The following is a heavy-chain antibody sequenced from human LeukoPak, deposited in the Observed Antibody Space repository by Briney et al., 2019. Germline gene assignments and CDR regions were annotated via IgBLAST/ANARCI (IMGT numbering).Heavy chain of an antibody. V-gene: IGHV3-30-3*01. Sequence: GGSLRLSCAASGFTFSSYAMHWVRQAPGKGLEWVAVISYDGSNKYYADSVKGRFTISRDNSKNTLYLQMNSLRAEDTAVYYCARGRYSGYDFDYWGQGTLGTVSS. D-gene: IGHD5-12*01. J-gene: IGHJ4*02. CDR1: GFTFSSYA. CDR3: ARGRYSGYDFDY. CDR2: ISYDGSNK.